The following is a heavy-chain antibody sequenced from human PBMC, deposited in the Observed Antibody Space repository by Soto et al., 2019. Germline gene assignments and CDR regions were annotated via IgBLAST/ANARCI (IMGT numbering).Heavy chain of an antibody. D-gene: IGHD2-2*01. Sequence: GGSLRLSCAASGFNVSDNYMSWVRQAPGKGLEWVSVIYSGGSAYYADSVKGRFTISRHNSKTTLYLQMNSLIVEDTAVYYCAREPGYCKSTSCHGGGYWGQGTRVTVSS. CDR1: GFNVSDNY. CDR2: IYSGGSA. V-gene: IGHV3-53*04. J-gene: IGHJ4*02. CDR3: AREPGYCKSTSCHGGGY.